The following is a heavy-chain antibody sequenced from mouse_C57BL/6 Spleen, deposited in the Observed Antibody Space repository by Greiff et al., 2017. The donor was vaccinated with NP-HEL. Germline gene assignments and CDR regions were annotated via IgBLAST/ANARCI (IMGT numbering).Heavy chain of an antibody. CDR3: AREETTVVDY. V-gene: IGHV1-80*01. D-gene: IGHD1-1*01. CDR1: GYAFSSYW. Sequence: VMLVESGAELVKPGASVKISCKASGYAFSSYWMNWVKQRPGKGLGWIGQIYPGDGDTNYNGKFKGKATLTADKSSSTAYMQLSSLTSEDSAVYFCAREETTVVDYWGQGTTLTVSS. J-gene: IGHJ2*01. CDR2: IYPGDGDT.